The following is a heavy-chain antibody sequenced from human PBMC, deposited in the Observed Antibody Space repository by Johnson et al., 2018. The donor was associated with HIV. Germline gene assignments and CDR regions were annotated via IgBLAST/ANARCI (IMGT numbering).Heavy chain of an antibody. CDR3: GSGDPFDAFDI. CDR1: GFTFSDYY. CDR2: IRSDGSNK. Sequence: QVQLVESGGGLVKPGGSLRLSCAASGFTFSDYYMSWIRQAPGKGLEWMAFIRSDGSNKYHADSVKGRFTISRDNSKNTVYLQLNRLRAGDTGVYYYGSGDPFDAFDIWGQGTMVTVSS. J-gene: IGHJ3*02. D-gene: IGHD3-10*01. V-gene: IGHV3-30*02.